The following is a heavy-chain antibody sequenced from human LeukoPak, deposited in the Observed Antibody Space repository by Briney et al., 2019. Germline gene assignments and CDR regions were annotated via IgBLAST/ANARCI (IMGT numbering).Heavy chain of an antibody. D-gene: IGHD6-13*01. CDR3: ARAMSSSSPGIHYFDY. CDR1: GGSISSYY. CDR2: IYYSGST. V-gene: IGHV4-59*12. J-gene: IGHJ4*02. Sequence: PSETLSLTCTVSGGSISSYYWSWIRQPPGKGLEWIGYIYYSGSTNYNPSLKSRVTISVDTSKNQFSLKLSSVTAADTAVYYCARAMSSSSPGIHYFDYWGQGTLVTVSS.